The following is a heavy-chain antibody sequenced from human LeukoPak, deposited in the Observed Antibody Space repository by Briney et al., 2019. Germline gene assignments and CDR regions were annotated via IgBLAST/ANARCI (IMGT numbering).Heavy chain of an antibody. J-gene: IGHJ6*02. D-gene: IGHD2-2*01. Sequence: SETLSLTCTDSGGSISSYYWSWIRQPPGKGLEWIGYIYYSGSTNYNPSLKSRVTISVDTSKNQFSLKLSSVTAADTAVYYCARADCSTTSCPMDVWGQGTTVTVSS. CDR2: IYYSGST. CDR3: ARADCSTTSCPMDV. CDR1: GGSISSYY. V-gene: IGHV4-59*01.